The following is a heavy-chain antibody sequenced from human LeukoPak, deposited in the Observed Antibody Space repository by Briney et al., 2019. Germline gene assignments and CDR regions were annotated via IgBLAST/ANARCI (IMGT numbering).Heavy chain of an antibody. D-gene: IGHD3-16*01. J-gene: IGHJ6*02. CDR3: ARDWGYYYYYGMDV. Sequence: GGSLRLSCAASGFTFSSYEMNWVRQAPGKGLEGVSYISSSGSTIYYADSVKGRFTISRDNAKNSLYLQMNSLRAEGTAVYYCARDWGYYYYYGMDVWGQGTTVTVSS. CDR1: GFTFSSYE. V-gene: IGHV3-48*03. CDR2: ISSSGSTI.